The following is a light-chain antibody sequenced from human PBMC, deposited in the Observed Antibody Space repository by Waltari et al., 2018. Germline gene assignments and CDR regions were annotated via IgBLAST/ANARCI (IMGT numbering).Light chain of an antibody. CDR2: GAS. CDR3: QQHDTSSRTYA. V-gene: IGKV3-15*01. Sequence: ELVMTQSPATLSVSPGERATLPCRASQSVSSNLAWYQQKPGQAPRLLIFGASTRATGIPARFSGSGSGTEFTLTISSLQSEDFAIYYCQQHDTSSRTYAFGQGTKLEIK. CDR1: QSVSSN. J-gene: IGKJ2*01.